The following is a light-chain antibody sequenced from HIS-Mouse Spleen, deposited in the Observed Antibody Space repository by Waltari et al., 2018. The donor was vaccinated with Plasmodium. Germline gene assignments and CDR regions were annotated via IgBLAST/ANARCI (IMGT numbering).Light chain of an antibody. Sequence: QSALTQPPSASGSPGQSVTISCTGTSSDVGGSPYVAWYQQHPGKAPKLMIYEVSKRPSGVPDRFSGSKSGNTASLTVSGLQAEDEADYYCSSYAGSNNLVFGGGTKLTVL. J-gene: IGLJ2*01. CDR2: EVS. CDR3: SSYAGSNNLV. V-gene: IGLV2-8*01. CDR1: SSDVGGSPY.